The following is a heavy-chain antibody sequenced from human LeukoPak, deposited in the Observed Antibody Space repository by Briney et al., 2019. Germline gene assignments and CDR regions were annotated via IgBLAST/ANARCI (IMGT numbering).Heavy chain of an antibody. D-gene: IGHD2-15*01. Sequence: GGSLRLSCAASGFTFSDYYMSWIRQAPGKGLEGVSYISSSGSTIYYADSVKGRFTISRDNAKNSLYLQMNSLRAEDTAVYYCAREIVVVVAFAFDIWGQGTMVTVSS. CDR2: ISSSGSTI. CDR1: GFTFSDYY. J-gene: IGHJ3*02. CDR3: AREIVVVVAFAFDI. V-gene: IGHV3-11*04.